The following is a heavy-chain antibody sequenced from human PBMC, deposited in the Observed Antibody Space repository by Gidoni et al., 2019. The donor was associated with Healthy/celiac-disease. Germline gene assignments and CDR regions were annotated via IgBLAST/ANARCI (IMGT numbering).Heavy chain of an antibody. CDR1: GGSISSARYY. CDR2: IDTRGST. J-gene: IGHJ2*01. D-gene: IGHD2-21*01. Sequence: QVRLHESGPGLVKPSQSLSLTCTVSGGSISSARYYWSWIRQPAGKGLEWIGRIDTRGSTNYNPSIKSRVTISVDTSKNQCYLKLSSVTAEETAVYYCARDRSIWRGYDPSYWYFDLWGRGTLVTVSS. CDR3: ARDRSIWRGYDPSYWYFDL. V-gene: IGHV4-61*02.